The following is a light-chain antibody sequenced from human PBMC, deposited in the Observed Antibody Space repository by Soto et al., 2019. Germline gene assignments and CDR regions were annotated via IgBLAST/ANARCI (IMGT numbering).Light chain of an antibody. Sequence: DIQLTRSPSFLSASVGDKVTITCRASQAISRSLAWYQQNPGKAPKLLIYGASTLQSGVPSRFSGSGSGTEFTLTIGSLQPEDFATYYCQQLNSYPLTFGGGAKVEMK. CDR2: GAS. CDR3: QQLNSYPLT. V-gene: IGKV1-9*01. CDR1: QAISRS. J-gene: IGKJ4*01.